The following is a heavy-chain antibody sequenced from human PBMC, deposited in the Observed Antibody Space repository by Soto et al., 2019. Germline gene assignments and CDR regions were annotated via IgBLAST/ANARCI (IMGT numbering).Heavy chain of an antibody. V-gene: IGHV4-39*01. Sequence: SETLSLTCTVSGGSISSSSYYWGWIRQPPGKGLEWIGSIYYSGSTYYNPSLKSRVTISVDTSKNQFSLKLRSVTAADTAVYYCAKTYYDYIWGSYRYWNAAFDIWGQGTMVTVSS. CDR2: IYYSGST. J-gene: IGHJ3*02. D-gene: IGHD3-16*02. CDR1: GGSISSSSYY. CDR3: AKTYYDYIWGSYRYWNAAFDI.